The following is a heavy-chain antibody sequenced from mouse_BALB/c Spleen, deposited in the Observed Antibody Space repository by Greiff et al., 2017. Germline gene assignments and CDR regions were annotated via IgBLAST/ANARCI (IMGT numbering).Heavy chain of an antibody. CDR2: IYPYNGGT. V-gene: IGHV1S29*02. CDR3: ARLGTDYYYAMDY. Sequence: EVQLVESGPELVKPGASVKISCKASGYTFTDYHMHWVQQSHGKSLEWIGYIYPYNGGTGYNQKFKSKATLTVDNSSSTAYMELRSLTSEDSAVYYCARLGTDYYYAMDYWGQGTSVTVSS. J-gene: IGHJ4*01. CDR1: GYTFTDYH. D-gene: IGHD2-14*01.